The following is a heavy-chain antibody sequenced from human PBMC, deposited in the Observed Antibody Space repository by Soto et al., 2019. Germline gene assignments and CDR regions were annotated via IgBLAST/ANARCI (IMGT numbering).Heavy chain of an antibody. Sequence: VQLLESGGDLVQPGGSLRLSCVTSRFTFNTFAMSWVRQAPGERLEWVSASNAGGGNTPYADSVKGRFTISRDNSKNTLYLQMDSLRAEDTAVYYCSKHTYSDFWPGHYYYLDFWGQGTLVTVSS. D-gene: IGHD3-3*01. J-gene: IGHJ4*02. V-gene: IGHV3-23*01. CDR3: SKHTYSDFWPGHYYYLDF. CDR1: RFTFNTFA. CDR2: SNAGGGNT.